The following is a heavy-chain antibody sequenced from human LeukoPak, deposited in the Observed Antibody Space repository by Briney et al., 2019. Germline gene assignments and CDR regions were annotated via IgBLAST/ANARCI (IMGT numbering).Heavy chain of an antibody. Sequence: PGGSLRLSCAASGFTFGSSAMSWVRQAPGKGPEWVSTFSRSGPDTYYADSVKGRFTIFRDNSKNTLYLQMNSLRAEDTAVYYCARAFDGYSPFDYWGQGTLVTVSS. CDR1: GFTFGSSA. CDR2: FSRSGPDT. J-gene: IGHJ4*02. CDR3: ARAFDGYSPFDY. D-gene: IGHD5-24*01. V-gene: IGHV3-23*01.